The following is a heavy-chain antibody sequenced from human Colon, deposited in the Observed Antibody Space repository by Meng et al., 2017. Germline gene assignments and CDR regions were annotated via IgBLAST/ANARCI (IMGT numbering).Heavy chain of an antibody. J-gene: IGHJ4*02. CDR1: GYLFSYYA. Sequence: QVQLAHSGSERQKPGASVKVTCTTSGYLFSYYAMNWVRQAPGRGLEWMGWSNNKTGNPTYDQAFTGRFVFSSDTSVSTAYLQINDRKADDTAVYYCAREGSDSWIDYWGQGTLVTVSS. D-gene: IGHD6-13*01. CDR3: AREGSDSWIDY. CDR2: SNNKTGNP. V-gene: IGHV7-4-1*02.